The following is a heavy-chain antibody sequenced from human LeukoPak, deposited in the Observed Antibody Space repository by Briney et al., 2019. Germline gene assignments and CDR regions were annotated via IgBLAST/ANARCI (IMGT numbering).Heavy chain of an antibody. Sequence: QTGGSLRLSCAASGFTVSTNYMSWVRQAPGKGLEWVSVIYSGGNTYYADSVKGRFTISRDSSKNTLYLQMNSLRAEDTAVYYCAREAVDIYYFDYWGQGTLVTVSS. CDR3: AREAVDIYYFDY. CDR2: IYSGGNT. V-gene: IGHV3-53*01. CDR1: GFTVSTNY. J-gene: IGHJ4*02. D-gene: IGHD2-2*03.